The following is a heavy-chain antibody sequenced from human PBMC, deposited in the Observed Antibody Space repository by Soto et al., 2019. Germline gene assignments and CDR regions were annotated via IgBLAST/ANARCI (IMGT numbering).Heavy chain of an antibody. D-gene: IGHD1-26*01. V-gene: IGHV3-30*18. CDR2: ITREGTEQ. CDR1: GFTFNTYA. J-gene: IGHJ2*01. Sequence: QVQLMESGGGVVQPGRSLRLSCAASGFTFNTYAMHWVRQAPGKGREWVAVITREGTEQYYADSVKGRFTSSRDNSKNTLYLQMNSLGLEDMSIYHCAKRGILGAQGMAYFDLWGRGTLVTVSS. CDR3: AKRGILGAQGMAYFDL.